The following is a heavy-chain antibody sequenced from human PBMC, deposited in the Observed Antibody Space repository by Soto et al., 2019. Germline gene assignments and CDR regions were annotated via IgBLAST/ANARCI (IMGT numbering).Heavy chain of an antibody. CDR1: GFTFSNYG. CDR3: AGALETGDY. CDR2: IWYDGSNK. D-gene: IGHD3-10*01. J-gene: IGHJ4*02. Sequence: QVQLVESGGGVVQPGRSLRLSCVASGFTFSNYGMHWVRQAPGKGPEWVAVIWYDGSNKDYADSVKGRFTISRDNSRNTLYLQMNGLRAEDTAVYYCAGALETGDYWGQGTLVTVSS. V-gene: IGHV3-33*01.